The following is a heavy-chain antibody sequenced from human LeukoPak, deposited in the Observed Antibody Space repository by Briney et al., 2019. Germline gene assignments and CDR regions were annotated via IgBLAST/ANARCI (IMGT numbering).Heavy chain of an antibody. J-gene: IGHJ4*02. D-gene: IGHD3-3*01. CDR1: GGSISSSSYY. Sequence: SETLSLTCTVSGGSISSSSYYWGWIRQPPGKGLEWIGSIYYSGSTYYNPSLKSRVTISVDTSKNQFSLKLSSVTAADTAVYYCARGLYYDFWSGPYYFDYWGQGTLVTVSS. CDR3: ARGLYYDFWSGPYYFDY. CDR2: IYYSGST. V-gene: IGHV4-39*07.